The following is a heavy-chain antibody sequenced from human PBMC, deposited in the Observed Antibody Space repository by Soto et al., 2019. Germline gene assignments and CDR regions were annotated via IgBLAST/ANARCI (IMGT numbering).Heavy chain of an antibody. D-gene: IGHD6-6*01. Sequence: GASLKVSCKVSGYTLTELSMHWVRQAPGKGLEWMGGFDPEDGETIYAQKFQGRVTMTEDTSTDTAYIVLSSLRSEDTAVYYCATFPASIAAFDYWGQGTLVTVSS. J-gene: IGHJ4*02. CDR1: GYTLTELS. V-gene: IGHV1-24*01. CDR2: FDPEDGET. CDR3: ATFPASIAAFDY.